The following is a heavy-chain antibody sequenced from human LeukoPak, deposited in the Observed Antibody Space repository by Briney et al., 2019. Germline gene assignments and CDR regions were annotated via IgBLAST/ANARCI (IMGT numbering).Heavy chain of an antibody. V-gene: IGHV6-1*01. Sequence: SQTLSLTCAISGDSVSSNSAAWNWIRQSPSRGLEWLGRTYYRSKWYNDYAVSVKSRIPINPDTSKNQFSLQLNSVTPEDTAVYYCARAPDIVVVPAAEKADAFDIWGQGTMVTVSS. CDR2: TYYRSKWYN. CDR1: GDSVSSNSAA. D-gene: IGHD2-2*01. J-gene: IGHJ3*02. CDR3: ARAPDIVVVPAAEKADAFDI.